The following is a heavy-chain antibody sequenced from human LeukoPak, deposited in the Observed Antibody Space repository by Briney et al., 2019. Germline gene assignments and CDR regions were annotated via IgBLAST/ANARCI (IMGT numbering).Heavy chain of an antibody. CDR2: IYYSGST. D-gene: IGHD3-22*01. J-gene: IGHJ3*02. Sequence: SETLFLTCTVSGGSISSYYWSWIRQPPGKGLEWIGYIYYSGSTNYNPSLKSRVTISVATSKNQFSLKLSSVTAADTAVYYCARDYYYYDSSGYYYLDAFDIWGQGTMVTVSS. CDR3: ARDYYYYDSSGYYYLDAFDI. V-gene: IGHV4-59*01. CDR1: GGSISSYY.